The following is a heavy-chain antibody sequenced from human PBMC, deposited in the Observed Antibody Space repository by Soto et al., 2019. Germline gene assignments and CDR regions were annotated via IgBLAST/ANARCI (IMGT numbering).Heavy chain of an antibody. Sequence: EVQLLEAGGGLAQPGGSLRLSCAGSGFSFTNYAMMWVRQAPGKGLESVSGIYGNGAGISYADSVKGRFTIYRDNSRKTVFLQMDDLRVDDTAVSWWAKDAVYGDGFWLAESWGQGTLVTVSP. CDR3: AKDAVYGDGFWLAES. CDR1: GFSFTNYA. CDR2: IYGNGAGI. J-gene: IGHJ5*02. D-gene: IGHD4-17*01. V-gene: IGHV3-23*01.